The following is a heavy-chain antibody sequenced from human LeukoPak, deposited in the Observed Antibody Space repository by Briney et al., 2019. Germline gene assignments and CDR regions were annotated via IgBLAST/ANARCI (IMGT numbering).Heavy chain of an antibody. CDR2: ISAYNGNT. CDR3: AREAYGDYDFDY. J-gene: IGHJ4*02. CDR1: GYTFTSYG. D-gene: IGHD4-17*01. V-gene: IGHV1-18*01. Sequence: ASVKVSCKASGYTFTSYGISWGRQAPGQGLEWMGWISAYNGNTNYAQKLQGRVTMTTDTSTSTAYMELRSLRSDDTAVYYCAREAYGDYDFDYWGQGTLVTVSS.